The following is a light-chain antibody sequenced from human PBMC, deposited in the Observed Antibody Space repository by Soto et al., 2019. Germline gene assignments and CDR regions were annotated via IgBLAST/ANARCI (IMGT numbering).Light chain of an antibody. V-gene: IGKV3-15*01. CDR1: QSISSN. CDR3: HQYGSAPRT. Sequence: ETVMTQSPATLSVSPGERATLSCRASQSISSNLAWFQQKPGQAPRLLIYDTSTRATGVPTRFSGSGSGTDFTLTISRLEPEDFAVYYCHQYGSAPRTFGQGTKVDI. J-gene: IGKJ1*01. CDR2: DTS.